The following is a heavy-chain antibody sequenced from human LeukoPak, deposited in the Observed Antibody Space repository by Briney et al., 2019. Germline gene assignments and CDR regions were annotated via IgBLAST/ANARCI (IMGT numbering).Heavy chain of an antibody. D-gene: IGHD2-15*01. CDR2: IYYSGST. J-gene: IGHJ4*02. CDR3: ARQVSCGGGRCNPFDY. V-gene: IGHV4-31*03. Sequence: SETLSLTCTVSGGSISSGGYYWSWIRQHPGKGLEWIGYIYYSGSTYYNPSLKSRVTISVDTSKNQFSLKLSSVTAADTAVYYCARQVSCGGGRCNPFDYWGQGTLVTVSS. CDR1: GGSISSGGYY.